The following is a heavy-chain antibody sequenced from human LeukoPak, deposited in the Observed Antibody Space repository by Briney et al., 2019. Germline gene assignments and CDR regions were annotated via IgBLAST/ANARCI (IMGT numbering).Heavy chain of an antibody. V-gene: IGHV4-38-2*02. CDR1: GYSISSGYY. CDR2: IDHGGST. CDR3: ARGATAGRFSLRPTGAYYMDV. D-gene: IGHD6-13*01. J-gene: IGHJ6*03. Sequence: KSSETLSLTCTVSGYSISSGYYWGWIRQSPGKGLEWIGSIDHGGSTHYNPSLRSRVIVSVDTSKNHFSLKMSSVTAADTAVYYCARGATAGRFSLRPTGAYYMDVWGKGTTVTVSS.